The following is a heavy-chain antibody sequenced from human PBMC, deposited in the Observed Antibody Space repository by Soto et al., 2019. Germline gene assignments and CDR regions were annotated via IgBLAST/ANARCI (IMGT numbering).Heavy chain of an antibody. V-gene: IGHV1-18*01. Sequence: QVQLVQSGAEVKKPGASVKVSCKASGYTFTTYGISWVRQAPGQGLEWMGWISAYNGNTNYVQKFQGRVTMTTDTSTSTAYMELSSLTSDDTAVYYCARDRWSDALPAAAIPCDYWGQGTLVTVSS. CDR3: ARDRWSDALPAAAIPCDY. CDR1: GYTFTTYG. D-gene: IGHD2-2*02. CDR2: ISAYNGNT. J-gene: IGHJ4*02.